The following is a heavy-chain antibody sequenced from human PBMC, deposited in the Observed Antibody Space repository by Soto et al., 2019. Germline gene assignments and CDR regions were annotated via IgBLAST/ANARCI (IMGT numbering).Heavy chain of an antibody. CDR2: ISSSSSYI. Sequence: GGSLRLSCAASGFTFSSYSMNWVRQAPGKGLEWVSSISSSSSYIYYADSVKGRSTISRDNAKNSLYLQMNSLRAEDTAVYYCARDLGGTYDYVWGSYRQDAFDIWGQGTMVTVSS. J-gene: IGHJ3*02. D-gene: IGHD3-16*02. V-gene: IGHV3-21*01. CDR3: ARDLGGTYDYVWGSYRQDAFDI. CDR1: GFTFSSYS.